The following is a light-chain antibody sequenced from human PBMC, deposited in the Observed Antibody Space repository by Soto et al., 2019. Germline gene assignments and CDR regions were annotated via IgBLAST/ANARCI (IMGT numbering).Light chain of an antibody. V-gene: IGLV7-43*01. J-gene: IGLJ3*02. CDR3: LLYYGGAHLV. CDR1: TGAVTSGNY. CDR2: TTN. Sequence: QTVVTQEPSLTVSPGGTVTLTCASSTGAVTSGNYASWFQQFPGQPPRTLIYTTNNRHSWTPARFSGSLLGGRVALTLSGAQPEGEAEYYCLLYYGGAHLVFGGGTKVTVL.